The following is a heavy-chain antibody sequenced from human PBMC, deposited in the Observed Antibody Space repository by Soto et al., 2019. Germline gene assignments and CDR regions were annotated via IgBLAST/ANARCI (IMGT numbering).Heavy chain of an antibody. CDR2: INPNSGGT. J-gene: IGHJ4*02. V-gene: IGHV1-2*02. CDR3: ARDIFAVTTMTRGFDY. D-gene: IGHD4-17*01. Sequence: ASVKVSCKASGYTFTGYYMHWVRQAPGQGLEWMGWINPNSGGTNYAQKFQGRVTMTRDTSISTAYMELSRLRSDDTAVYYCARDIFAVTTMTRGFDYWGQGTLVTVSS. CDR1: GYTFTGYY.